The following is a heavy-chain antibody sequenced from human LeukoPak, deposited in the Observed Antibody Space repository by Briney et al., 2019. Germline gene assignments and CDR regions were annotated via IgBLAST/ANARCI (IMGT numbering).Heavy chain of an antibody. CDR3: ARPESWRITMRFNDAFDI. Sequence: SETLSLTCTVSGGSISSYYWSWIRQPPGKGLEWIGEINHSGSTNYNPSLKSRVTISVDTSKNQFSLKLSSVTAADTAVYYCARPESWRITMRFNDAFDIWGQGTMVTVSS. V-gene: IGHV4-34*01. CDR1: GGSISSYY. D-gene: IGHD3-22*01. J-gene: IGHJ3*02. CDR2: INHSGST.